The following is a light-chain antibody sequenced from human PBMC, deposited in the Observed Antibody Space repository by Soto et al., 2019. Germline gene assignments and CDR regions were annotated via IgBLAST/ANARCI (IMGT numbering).Light chain of an antibody. Sequence: EIVMTQSPATLSVSPGERATLSCRASQSVSSNLAWYQQKPGQAPRLLIYGASTRATGIPARFSGSGSGTEFTLTISSLQSEDFAVYYCQQYNNWTPITLGQATRLEIK. CDR1: QSVSSN. CDR3: QQYNNWTPIT. V-gene: IGKV3-15*01. CDR2: GAS. J-gene: IGKJ5*01.